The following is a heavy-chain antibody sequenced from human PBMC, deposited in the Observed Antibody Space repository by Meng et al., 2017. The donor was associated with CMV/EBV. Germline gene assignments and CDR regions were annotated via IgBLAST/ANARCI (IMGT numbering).Heavy chain of an antibody. CDR1: GGSISSSSYY. Sequence: SDTLSLTSTVSGGSISSSSYYWGWIRQPPGKGLEWIGSIYYSWSTYYNPSLKSRVTISVGTSKNQFSLKLSSVTAADTAVYYCAREPLGSSWSPLHFDYWGQGTLVTVSS. J-gene: IGHJ4*02. CDR3: AREPLGSSWSPLHFDY. CDR2: IYYSWST. V-gene: IGHV4-39*07. D-gene: IGHD6-13*01.